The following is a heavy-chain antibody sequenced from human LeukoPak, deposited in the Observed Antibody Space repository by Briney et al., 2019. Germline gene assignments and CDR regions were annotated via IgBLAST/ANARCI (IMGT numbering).Heavy chain of an antibody. V-gene: IGHV3-21*01. D-gene: IGHD6-13*01. Sequence: PGGSLRLSCAASGFTFSSYSMNWVRQAPGKGLEWVSSISSSSSYIYYADSVKGRFTISRDNAKNSLYLQMNSLRAEDTAVYYCARAPPRVAAAGTGRYYYYYMDVWGKGTTVTVSS. J-gene: IGHJ6*03. CDR3: ARAPPRVAAAGTGRYYYYYMDV. CDR2: ISSSSSYI. CDR1: GFTFSSYS.